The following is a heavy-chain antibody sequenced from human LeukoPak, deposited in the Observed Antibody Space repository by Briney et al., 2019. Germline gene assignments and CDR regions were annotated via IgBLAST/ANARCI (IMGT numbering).Heavy chain of an antibody. Sequence: SQTLSLTCAISGDSVSSNSAAWNWIRQSPSRGLEWLGRTYYRSKWYNDYAVSVKIRITINPDTSKNQFSLQLNSVTPEDTAVYYCARDIAVAGDVIYYGMDVWGQGTTVTVSS. D-gene: IGHD6-19*01. J-gene: IGHJ6*02. CDR1: GDSVSSNSAA. CDR3: ARDIAVAGDVIYYGMDV. CDR2: TYYRSKWYN. V-gene: IGHV6-1*01.